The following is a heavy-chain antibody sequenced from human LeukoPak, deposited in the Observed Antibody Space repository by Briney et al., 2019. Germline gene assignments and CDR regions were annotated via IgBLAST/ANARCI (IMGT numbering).Heavy chain of an antibody. D-gene: IGHD2-2*01. CDR2: ISGSGGST. Sequence: PGGSLRLSCAASGFTFSSYAMSWVRQAPGKGLEWVSAISGSGGSTYYGDSVKGRFTISRDNSKNTLYLQMNSLRAEDTAVYYCAKSLGDIVVVPAANSLARIGSSFDYWGQGTLVTVSS. V-gene: IGHV3-23*01. CDR3: AKSLGDIVVVPAANSLARIGSSFDY. CDR1: GFTFSSYA. J-gene: IGHJ4*02.